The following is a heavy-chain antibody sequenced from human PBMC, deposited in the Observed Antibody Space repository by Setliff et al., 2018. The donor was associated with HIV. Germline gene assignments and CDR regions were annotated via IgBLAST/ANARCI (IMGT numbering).Heavy chain of an antibody. CDR1: GYSISSGYY. J-gene: IGHJ4*02. V-gene: IGHV4-38-2*02. CDR2: IDYSGRT. CDR3: ARVGWDYYDSSGVGEFDY. Sequence: SETLSLTCTVSGYSISSGYYWGWIRQPPGKGLEWIGSIDYSGRTYYNPSLKSRVTISVDTSKNQFSLKLSYVNAADTAVYYCARVGWDYYDSSGVGEFDYWGQGTLVTVSS. D-gene: IGHD3-22*01.